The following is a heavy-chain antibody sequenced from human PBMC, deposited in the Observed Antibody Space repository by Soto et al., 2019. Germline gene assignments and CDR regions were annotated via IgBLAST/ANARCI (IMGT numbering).Heavy chain of an antibody. D-gene: IGHD3-16*01. V-gene: IGHV1-18*01. CDR2: ISAYNGNT. Sequence: ASVKVSCKASGYTFTSYGISWVLQAPGQGLEWMGWISAYNGNTNYAQKLQGRVTMTTDTSTSTAYMELRSLRSDDTAVYYCARGRHPMLTDAFDIWGQGTMVTVSS. CDR3: ARGRHPMLTDAFDI. CDR1: GYTFTSYG. J-gene: IGHJ3*02.